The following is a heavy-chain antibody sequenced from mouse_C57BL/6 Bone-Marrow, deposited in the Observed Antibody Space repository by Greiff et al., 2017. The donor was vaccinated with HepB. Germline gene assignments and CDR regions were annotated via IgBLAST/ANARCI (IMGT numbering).Heavy chain of an antibody. V-gene: IGHV1-15*01. D-gene: IGHD2-1*01. CDR2: IDPETGGT. Sequence: QVQLKESGAELVRPGASVTLSCKASGYTFTDYEMHWVKQTPVHGLEWIGAIDPETGGTAYNQKFKGKAILTADKSSSTAYMELRSLTSEDSAVYYCTRGFYCGNAFAYWGQGTLVTVSA. J-gene: IGHJ3*01. CDR3: TRGFYCGNAFAY. CDR1: GYTFTDYE.